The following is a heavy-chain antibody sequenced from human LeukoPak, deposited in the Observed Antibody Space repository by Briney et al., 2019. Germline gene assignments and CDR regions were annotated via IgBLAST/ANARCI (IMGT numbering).Heavy chain of an antibody. CDR2: IRSKAYGGTT. J-gene: IGHJ6*03. CDR1: GFTFGDYA. CDR3: TREGYSYGPYYMDV. Sequence: PGGSLRLSCTASGFTFGDYAMSWVRQAPGKGLEWVGFIRSKAYGGTTEYAASVKGRFTISRDDSKSIAYLQMNSLKTEDTAVYYCTREGYSYGPYYMDVWGKGTTVTISS. V-gene: IGHV3-49*04. D-gene: IGHD5-18*01.